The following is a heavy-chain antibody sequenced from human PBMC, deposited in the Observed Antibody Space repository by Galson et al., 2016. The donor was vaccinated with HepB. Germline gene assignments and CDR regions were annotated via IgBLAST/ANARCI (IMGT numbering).Heavy chain of an antibody. D-gene: IGHD2-15*01. CDR2: LYSDGST. V-gene: IGHV3-53*01. Sequence: SLRLSCAASGITVSTNSISWVRQAPGKGLEWISILYSDGSTHYAGSVRGRFTFSRADSKNPRYLQMSSLRAGDAAVYYCARENRGYCSVGNCPTHYYYGMDVWGQGTTVTVSS. J-gene: IGHJ6*02. CDR3: ARENRGYCSVGNCPTHYYYGMDV. CDR1: GITVSTNS.